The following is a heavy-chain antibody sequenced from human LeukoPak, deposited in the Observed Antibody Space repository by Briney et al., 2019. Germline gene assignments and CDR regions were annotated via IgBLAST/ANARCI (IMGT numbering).Heavy chain of an antibody. CDR2: ISGSSSYI. D-gene: IGHD3-22*01. CDR3: AKDPITMIVVVPGGRAFDI. Sequence: PGGSLRLSCAASGFTFSTYSMNWVRQAPGKGLEWVSSISGSSSYIYSADSVKGRFTISRDNAKKSLYLQMNCLRAEDTAVYYCAKDPITMIVVVPGGRAFDIWGQGTMVTVSS. V-gene: IGHV3-21*01. J-gene: IGHJ3*02. CDR1: GFTFSTYS.